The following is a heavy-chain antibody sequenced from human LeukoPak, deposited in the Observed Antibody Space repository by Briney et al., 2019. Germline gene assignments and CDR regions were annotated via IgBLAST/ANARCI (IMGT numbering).Heavy chain of an antibody. V-gene: IGHV5-51*01. CDR2: IYPGDSDT. CDR3: ARSPPAAAGPYYYYYGMDV. D-gene: IGHD6-13*01. J-gene: IGHJ6*02. Sequence: GESLKISCKGSGYSFTSYWIGWVRQMPGKGLEWMGIIYPGDSDTRYSPSFQGQVTISADKSISTAYLQWSSLKASDTAMYYCARSPPAAAGPYYYYYGMDVWGQGTTVTVSS. CDR1: GYSFTSYW.